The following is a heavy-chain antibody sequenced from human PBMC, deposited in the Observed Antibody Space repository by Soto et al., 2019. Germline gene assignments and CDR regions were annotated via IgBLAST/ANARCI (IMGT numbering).Heavy chain of an antibody. J-gene: IGHJ4*02. CDR3: ARYTSTWGIH. D-gene: IGHD6-13*01. CDR2: ITSSGNT. Sequence: EVQLLESGGGLVQPGGSLRLSCAASGFTFSSYAMTWVRQAPGKGLEWVSSITSSGNTYYADSVKGRFTISRDNSKNTLYLQMNSRRAEDTAVYSCARYTSTWGIHWGQGTLVTVSS. CDR1: GFTFSSYA. V-gene: IGHV3-23*01.